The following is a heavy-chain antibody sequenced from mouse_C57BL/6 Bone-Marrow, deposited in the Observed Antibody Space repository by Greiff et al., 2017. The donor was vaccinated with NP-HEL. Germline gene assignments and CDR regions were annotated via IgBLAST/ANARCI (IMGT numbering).Heavy chain of an antibody. CDR2: IDPSDSYT. Sequence: QVQLQQPGAELVRPGTSVKLSCKASGYTFTSYWMHWVKQRPGPGLEWIGVIDPSDSYTNYNQKFKGKATLTVDTSSSTAYMQLSSLTSEDSAVYYCARRLRLPFDYWGQGTTLTVSS. CDR1: GYTFTSYW. V-gene: IGHV1-59*01. D-gene: IGHD3-2*02. J-gene: IGHJ2*01. CDR3: ARRLRLPFDY.